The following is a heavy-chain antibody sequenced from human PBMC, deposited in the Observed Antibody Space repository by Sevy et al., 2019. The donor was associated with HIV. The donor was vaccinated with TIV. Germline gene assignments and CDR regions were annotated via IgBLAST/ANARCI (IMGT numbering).Heavy chain of an antibody. CDR3: ARNRRDSGSYRGLYYYYYMDV. Sequence: SETLSLTCAVSGYSISSGYYWGWIRQPPGKGLEWIGRIYSGSTYYKPSLKRRVTISVNTSKNQCSLKLSSVTAADTAVYYCARNRRDSGSYRGLYYYYYMDVWGKGTTVTVSS. J-gene: IGHJ6*03. CDR2: IYSGST. V-gene: IGHV4-38-2*01. CDR1: GYSISSGYY. D-gene: IGHD1-26*01.